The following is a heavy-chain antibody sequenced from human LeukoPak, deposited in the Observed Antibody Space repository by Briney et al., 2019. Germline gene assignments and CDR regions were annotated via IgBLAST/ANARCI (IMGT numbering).Heavy chain of an antibody. CDR1: GFTFDDYA. V-gene: IGHV3-9*01. Sequence: PGGSLRLSCAASGFTFDDYAMHWVRQAPGKGLEWVSGISWNSGSIGYADSVKGRFTISRDNAKNSLYLQMNSLRAEDTALYYCAKDIRRAVAGMGVDYWGQGTLVTVSS. D-gene: IGHD6-19*01. CDR2: ISWNSGSI. J-gene: IGHJ4*02. CDR3: AKDIRRAVAGMGVDY.